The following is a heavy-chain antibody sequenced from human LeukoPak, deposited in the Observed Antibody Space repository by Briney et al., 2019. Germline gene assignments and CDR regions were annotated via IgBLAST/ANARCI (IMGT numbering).Heavy chain of an antibody. D-gene: IGHD2-2*02. Sequence: ASVKVSCKASGYTFTGYYMHWLRQAPGQGLEWMGWINPNSGGTNYAQKFQGRVTMTRDTSIRTAYMELSRLRSDDTAVYYCARYCSSTSCYTRRYFQHWGQGTLVTVSS. CDR1: GYTFTGYY. CDR3: ARYCSSTSCYTRRYFQH. CDR2: INPNSGGT. V-gene: IGHV1-2*02. J-gene: IGHJ1*01.